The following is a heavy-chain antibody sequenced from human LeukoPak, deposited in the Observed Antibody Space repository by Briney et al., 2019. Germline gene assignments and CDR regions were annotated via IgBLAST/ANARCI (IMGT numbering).Heavy chain of an antibody. CDR3: AKDYSSSSYYYLDV. Sequence: GGSLRLSCAASGFTFSTYEMNWVRQAPGKGLEWVSYISGSGGSTYNADSVKGRFTISRDNSKNTLYLQMSSLRAEDTAIYYCAKDYSSSSYYYLDVWGKGTTVTVSS. CDR1: GFTFSTYE. CDR2: ISGSGGST. V-gene: IGHV3-23*01. D-gene: IGHD6-6*01. J-gene: IGHJ6*03.